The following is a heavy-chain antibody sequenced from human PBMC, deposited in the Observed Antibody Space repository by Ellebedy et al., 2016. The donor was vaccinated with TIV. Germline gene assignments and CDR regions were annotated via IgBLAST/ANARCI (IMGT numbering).Heavy chain of an antibody. V-gene: IGHV3-48*03. D-gene: IGHD5-18*01. Sequence: GESLKISCAASGFSFSTHDMSWVRRAPGKGLEFVSYISGSGTTYYADSVKGRFTISRDNAKNSLYLQMNSLRAEDTAVYYCARKGLYGYVRAFDIWGQGTMVTVSS. CDR1: GFSFSTHD. CDR2: ISGSGTT. CDR3: ARKGLYGYVRAFDI. J-gene: IGHJ3*02.